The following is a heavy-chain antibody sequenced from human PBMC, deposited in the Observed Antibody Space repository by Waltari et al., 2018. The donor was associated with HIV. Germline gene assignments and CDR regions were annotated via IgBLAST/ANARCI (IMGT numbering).Heavy chain of an antibody. D-gene: IGHD6-13*01. V-gene: IGHV1-2*06. CDR1: GYTFTGSY. Sequence: QVQLVPSGAEVKKPGAPVKVTCKASGYTFTGSYINWLRAAHGQGLEWMGRINPNSGATKYAQNFQGRVTMTSDTSISTAYMELNRLTSDDTAVYYCARESGYSSSWMYRWFDPWGQGTLVTVSS. J-gene: IGHJ5*02. CDR2: INPNSGAT. CDR3: ARESGYSSSWMYRWFDP.